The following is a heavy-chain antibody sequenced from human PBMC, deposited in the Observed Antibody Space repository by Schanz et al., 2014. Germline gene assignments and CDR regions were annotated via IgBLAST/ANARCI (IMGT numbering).Heavy chain of an antibody. J-gene: IGHJ4*02. Sequence: QLVGSGGGLIQPGGSLRLSCTASGFAFSSYSMNWVRQAPGKGLEWVSYICSSGNTIYYADSVKGRFTISRDNAKNSLYLQMNSLRAEDTAVYYCAKDSTHIDIVLVPTAIDYWGQGTLVTVSS. D-gene: IGHD2-2*01. CDR3: AKDSTHIDIVLVPTAIDY. V-gene: IGHV3-48*04. CDR1: GFAFSSYS. CDR2: ICSSGNTI.